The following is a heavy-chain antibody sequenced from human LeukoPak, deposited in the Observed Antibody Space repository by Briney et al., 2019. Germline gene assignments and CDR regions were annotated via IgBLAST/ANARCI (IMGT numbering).Heavy chain of an antibody. CDR2: MNPNSGNT. Sequence: ASVKVSCKASGYTFTSYDINWVRQATGQGLEWMGWMNPNSGNTGYAQKFQGRVTMTRNTSIGTAYMELSSLRSEDTAVYYCARGGGGDYYDSSGYPDYWGQGTLVTVSS. CDR3: ARGGGGDYYDSSGYPDY. D-gene: IGHD3-22*01. CDR1: GYTFTSYD. J-gene: IGHJ4*02. V-gene: IGHV1-8*01.